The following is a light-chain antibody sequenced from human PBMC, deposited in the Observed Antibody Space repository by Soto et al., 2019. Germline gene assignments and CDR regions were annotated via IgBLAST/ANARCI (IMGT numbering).Light chain of an antibody. J-gene: IGLJ1*01. CDR2: DVS. V-gene: IGLV2-14*03. CDR1: SSDIGAYNF. CDR3: SSYTSSTFYV. Sequence: QSALTQPASVSGSPGQSITISCTGTSSDIGAYNFVSWYQQHPGKAPKLMIYDVSDRPSGVSNRFSGSKSGNTASLTISGLQAEDEADYYCSSYTSSTFYVFATGTKLTVL.